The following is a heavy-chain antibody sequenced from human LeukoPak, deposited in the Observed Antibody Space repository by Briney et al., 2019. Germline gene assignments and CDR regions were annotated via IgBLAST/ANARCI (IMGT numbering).Heavy chain of an antibody. CDR1: GGSLSSHY. Sequence: SETLSPTCNVSGGSLSSHYCSWIRQAPGEGLEWIGFIFSGGSTNYNPSLKSRVTISMDTSQNQFFLKLTSVTAADTAVYYCARGRGPLRVEFGDWGQGALVTVSS. V-gene: IGHV4-4*09. D-gene: IGHD3-16*01. CDR2: IFSGGST. J-gene: IGHJ4*02. CDR3: ARGRGPLRVEFGD.